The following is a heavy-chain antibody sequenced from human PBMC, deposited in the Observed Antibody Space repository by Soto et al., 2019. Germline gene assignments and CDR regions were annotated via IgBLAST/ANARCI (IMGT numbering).Heavy chain of an antibody. CDR1: GYTFSNYY. D-gene: IGHD2-21*02. Sequence: RLSCRASGYTFSNYYIIWVRQAPGKGLEWVANIRQDGGEKYYVDSVKGRFTISRDNTQNSMYLQMNSLRAEDTAVYYCARAPDYCYHLDYRRQRILVTACS. V-gene: IGHV3-7*03. J-gene: IGHJ4*02. CDR3: ARAPDYCYHLDY. CDR2: IRQDGGEK.